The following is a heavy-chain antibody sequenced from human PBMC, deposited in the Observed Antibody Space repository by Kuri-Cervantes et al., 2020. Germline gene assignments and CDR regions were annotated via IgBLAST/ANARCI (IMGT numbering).Heavy chain of an antibody. D-gene: IGHD3-10*01. CDR1: GYTLNELS. CDR2: FNPEDGET. Sequence: ASVKVSCKVSGYTLNELSMYWVRQAPGKGLEWMGGFNPEDGETIYAQNFQGRVTMTEDTSTETAYMELSSLRSDDTAVYYCARDLSPGSYSYYYYYYGMDVWGQGTTVTVSS. J-gene: IGHJ6*02. CDR3: ARDLSPGSYSYYYYYYGMDV. V-gene: IGHV1-24*01.